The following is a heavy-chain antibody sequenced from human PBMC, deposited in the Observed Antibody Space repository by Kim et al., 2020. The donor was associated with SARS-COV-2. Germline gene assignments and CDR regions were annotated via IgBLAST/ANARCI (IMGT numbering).Heavy chain of an antibody. CDR3: ARGGDYDIRDY. D-gene: IGHD3-22*01. V-gene: IGHV3-74*01. J-gene: IGHJ4*02. Sequence: GGSLRLSCAASGFTFSSYWMHWVRQAPGKGLVWVSRINSDGSSTSYADSVKGRFTISRANAKNTLYLQMNSLRAEDTAVYYCARGGDYDIRDYWGQGTLVTVSS. CDR2: INSDGSST. CDR1: GFTFSSYW.